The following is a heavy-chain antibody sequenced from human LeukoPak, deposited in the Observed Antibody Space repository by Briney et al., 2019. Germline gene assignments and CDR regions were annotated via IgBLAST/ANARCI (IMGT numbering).Heavy chain of an antibody. CDR3: ARDHAYRTDY. D-gene: IGHD2-2*01. V-gene: IGHV3-7*01. Sequence: SGGSLRLSCAASGFTFSNAWMSWVRQAPGKGLEWVANINQDESKKYYVDSVKGRFTISRDNAKNSLYLQMSSLRAEDTAVYYCARDHAYRTDYWGQGTLVTVST. CDR2: INQDESKK. CDR1: GFTFSNAW. J-gene: IGHJ4*02.